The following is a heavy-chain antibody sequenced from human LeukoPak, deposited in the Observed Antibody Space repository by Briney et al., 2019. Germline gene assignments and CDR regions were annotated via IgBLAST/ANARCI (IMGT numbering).Heavy chain of an antibody. J-gene: IGHJ3*02. V-gene: IGHV4-39*01. CDR2: MYYSGSA. CDR3: GVVITTVYSMDAFDI. D-gene: IGHD3-22*01. CDR1: GGSVSSRTYY. Sequence: SETLSLTCTVSGGSVSSRTYYWGWIRQPPGKGLEWIGSMYYSGSAYHNPSLKSRVTISVDTSKNQFSLKLSSVTAADTAMYYCGVVITTVYSMDAFDIWGQGTMVTVSS.